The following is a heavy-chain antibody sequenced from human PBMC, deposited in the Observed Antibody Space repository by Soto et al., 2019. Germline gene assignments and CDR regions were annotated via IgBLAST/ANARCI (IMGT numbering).Heavy chain of an antibody. CDR1: GGTFSSYT. CDR3: ARELEYQLLPLDI. J-gene: IGHJ3*02. V-gene: IGHV1-69*04. D-gene: IGHD2-2*01. Sequence: GASVKVSCKASGGTFSSYTISWVRQAPGQGLEWMGRIIPILGIANYAQKFQGRVTITADKSTSTAYMELSSLRSEDTAVYYCARELEYQLLPLDIWGQGTMVTVSS. CDR2: IIPILGIA.